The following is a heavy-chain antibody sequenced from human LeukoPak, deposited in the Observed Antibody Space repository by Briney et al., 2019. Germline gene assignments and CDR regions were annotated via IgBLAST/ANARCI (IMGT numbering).Heavy chain of an antibody. J-gene: IGHJ4*02. CDR2: ISAYNGNT. CDR1: GYTFTSYG. D-gene: IGHD3-22*01. Sequence: EASVTVSCTASGYTFTSYGISWVRQAPGQGLEGMGWISAYNGNTNYAQKLQGRGTMTTETAESKAYMEVRSLRSDDTAVYYCARDRHDDSSGYYFINWGQGTLVTVSS. V-gene: IGHV1-18*01. CDR3: ARDRHDDSSGYYFIN.